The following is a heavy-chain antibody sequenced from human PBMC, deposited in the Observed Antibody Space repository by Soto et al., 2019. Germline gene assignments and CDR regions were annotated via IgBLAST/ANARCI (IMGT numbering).Heavy chain of an antibody. Sequence: QVHLVQPEAEVKKPGASVRASSKASVYPLTSNVSTGGRQAPGKGLEWMGWIGAHNGNTNNTQNLQGRLPRTTDRXTSTAYMELRSLRSDDTAVYYCARDLGGYNSIAAYWGQGALVTVSS. D-gene: IGHD5-12*01. CDR3: ARDLGGYNSIAAY. J-gene: IGHJ4*02. CDR1: VYPLTSNV. V-gene: IGHV1-18*01. CDR2: IGAHNGNT.